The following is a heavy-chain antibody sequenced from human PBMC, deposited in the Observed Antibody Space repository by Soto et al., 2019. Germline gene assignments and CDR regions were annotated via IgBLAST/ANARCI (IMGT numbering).Heavy chain of an antibody. Sequence: QVQLVQSGAEVKKPGASVKVSCKASGYTFTSYGISWVRQAPGQGLEWMGWISAYNGNTNYAQMLQGRVTMTTDTSMSTAYMDLRSLGSDDPAVYYCARASRGNSRAPSPDYWGQGTLVCVSS. CDR1: GYTFTSYG. D-gene: IGHD2-21*02. J-gene: IGHJ4*02. V-gene: IGHV1-18*04. CDR3: ARASRGNSRAPSPDY. CDR2: ISAYNGNT.